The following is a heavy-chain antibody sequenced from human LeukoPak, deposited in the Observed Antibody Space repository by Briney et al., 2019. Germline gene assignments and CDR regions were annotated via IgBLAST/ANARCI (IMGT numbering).Heavy chain of an antibody. Sequence: PGGSLRLSCAASGFTFSSYGMHWVRQAPGEGLEWVAVISYDGSNKYYADSVKGRFTISRDNSKNTLYLQMNSLRAEDTAVYYCATLSALLPPGDAFDIWGQGTMVTVSS. D-gene: IGHD3-10*01. J-gene: IGHJ3*02. CDR2: ISYDGSNK. CDR3: ATLSALLPPGDAFDI. V-gene: IGHV3-30*03. CDR1: GFTFSSYG.